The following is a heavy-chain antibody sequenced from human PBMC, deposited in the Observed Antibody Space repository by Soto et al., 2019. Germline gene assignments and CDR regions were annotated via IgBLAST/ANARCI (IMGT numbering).Heavy chain of an antibody. D-gene: IGHD6-6*01. J-gene: IGHJ6*03. V-gene: IGHV1-2*04. CDR1: GYTFTGYY. Sequence: GASVKVSCKASGYTFTGYYMHWVRQAPGQGLEWMGWINPNSGGTNYAKKFQGWVTMTRDTSISTAYMELSRLRSDDTAVYYCARSGIIAARLYYYMDVWGKGTTVTVSS. CDR2: INPNSGGT. CDR3: ARSGIIAARLYYYMDV.